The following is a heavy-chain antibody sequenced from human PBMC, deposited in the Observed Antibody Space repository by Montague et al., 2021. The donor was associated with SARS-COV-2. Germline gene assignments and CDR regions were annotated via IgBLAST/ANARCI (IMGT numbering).Heavy chain of an antibody. Sequence: SETLSLTCTVSGGSISSYYWSWIRQYPGKRLEWIGYIDSTGSSDXNPSLESRVTMSIDMSKNQFSLNLTSVTAADTAVYYCARRGGWPYFDFWGQGTLVTVSS. J-gene: IGHJ4*02. V-gene: IGHV4-59*08. CDR1: GGSISSYY. CDR2: IDSTGSS. D-gene: IGHD6-19*01. CDR3: ARRGGWPYFDF.